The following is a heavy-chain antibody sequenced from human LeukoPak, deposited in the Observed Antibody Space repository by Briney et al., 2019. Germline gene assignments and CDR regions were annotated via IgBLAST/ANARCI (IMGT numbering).Heavy chain of an antibody. D-gene: IGHD3-9*01. CDR2: IYYSGST. V-gene: IGHV4-59*08. J-gene: IGHJ4*02. CDR1: GGSISSYY. Sequence: SETLSLTCTVSGGSISSYYWSWIRQPPGKGLEWIGYIYYSGSTNYNPSLKSRVTISVDTSKNQFSLKLSSVTAADTAVYYCARLPPYCDILTGYYLSGYFDYWGQGTLVTVSS. CDR3: ARLPPYCDILTGYYLSGYFDY.